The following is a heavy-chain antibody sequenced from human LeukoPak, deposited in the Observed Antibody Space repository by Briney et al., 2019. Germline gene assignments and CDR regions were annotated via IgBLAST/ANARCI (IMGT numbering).Heavy chain of an antibody. CDR2: ISNNNGNT. Sequence: ASVKVSCKASGYTFTNYGISWVRQAPGQGPEWMGWISNNNGNTNYAQKLQGRVTMTTDTSTSTTYMELRSLRSDDTAVYYCALIPYCTTATCYYFDFWAREPWSPSPQ. J-gene: IGHJ4*02. V-gene: IGHV1-18*01. CDR3: ALIPYCTTATCYYFDF. CDR1: GYTFTNYG. D-gene: IGHD2-2*01.